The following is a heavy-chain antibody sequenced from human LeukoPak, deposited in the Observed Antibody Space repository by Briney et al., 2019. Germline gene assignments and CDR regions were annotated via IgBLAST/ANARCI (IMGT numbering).Heavy chain of an antibody. V-gene: IGHV1-18*01. Sequence: GASVKVSCKASGYTFIRYGISWVRQAPGQGLEWMGWISTYNGDTKYAQKFQGRVTMTTDTSTSVAYMELRSLGSDDTAVYYCARCSMVGPTSRPRPDDAFDIWGQGTMVTVSS. CDR3: ARCSMVGPTSRPRPDDAFDI. CDR1: GYTFIRYG. J-gene: IGHJ3*02. D-gene: IGHD1-26*01. CDR2: ISTYNGDT.